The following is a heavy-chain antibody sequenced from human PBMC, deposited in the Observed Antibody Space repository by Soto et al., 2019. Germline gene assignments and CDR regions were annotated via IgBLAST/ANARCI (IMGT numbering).Heavy chain of an antibody. CDR2: IYPGDSDT. V-gene: IGHV5-51*01. J-gene: IGHJ3*02. CDR3: ARSGSGYSYGCDAFDI. CDR1: GYSFTSYW. D-gene: IGHD5-18*01. Sequence: LGESLKISCKGSGYSFTSYWIGWVRQMPGKGLEWMGIIYPGDSDTRYSPSFQGQVTISADKSISTAYLQWSSLKASDTAMYYCARSGSGYSYGCDAFDIWGQGTMVTVSS.